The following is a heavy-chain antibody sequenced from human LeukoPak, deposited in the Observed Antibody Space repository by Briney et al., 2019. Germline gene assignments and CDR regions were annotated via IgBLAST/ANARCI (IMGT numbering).Heavy chain of an antibody. CDR2: IYYSGST. Sequence: NASETVSLPCTVSSDCISSGGYYWSWIRQHPGKGLGWIGYIYYSGSTYYSPSLKRRVTISIDASKNQFSLKLTSGTAADTAVYYCARVAGYSRPFAYWGQGTLVTVSS. J-gene: IGHJ4*02. V-gene: IGHV4-31*03. CDR3: ARVAGYSRPFAY. D-gene: IGHD6-13*01. CDR1: SDCISSGGYY.